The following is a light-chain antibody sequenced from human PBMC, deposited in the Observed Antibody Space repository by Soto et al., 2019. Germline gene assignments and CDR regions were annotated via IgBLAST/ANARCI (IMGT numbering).Light chain of an antibody. J-gene: IGLJ1*01. CDR3: QSADSSGTYEV. Sequence: SYEPTQPPSGSVSPGQTARITCSGDALPKQYAYWYQQKPGQAPVLVIYKDSERPSGIPERFSGSSSGTTVTLTISGVQAEDEAYYYCQSADSSGTYEVFGTGTKVTLL. CDR1: ALPKQY. CDR2: KDS. V-gene: IGLV3-25*03.